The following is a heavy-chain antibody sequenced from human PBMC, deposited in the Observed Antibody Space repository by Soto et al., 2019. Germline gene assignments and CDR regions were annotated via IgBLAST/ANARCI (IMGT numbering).Heavy chain of an antibody. V-gene: IGHV1-69*01. CDR3: SRDGRDGYNRLDY. D-gene: IGHD5-12*01. J-gene: IGHJ4*02. CDR1: GGTFSSYA. CDR2: IIPIFGTA. Sequence: QVQLVQSGAEVQKPGSSVKVSCKASGGTFSSYAISWVRQAPGQGLEWMGGIIPIFGTANYAQKFQGRVTITADESTSTAYMELSSLRSEDTAVYYFSRDGRDGYNRLDYWGQGTLVTVSS.